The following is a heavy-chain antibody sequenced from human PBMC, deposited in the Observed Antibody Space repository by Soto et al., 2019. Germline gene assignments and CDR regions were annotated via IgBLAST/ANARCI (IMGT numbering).Heavy chain of an antibody. V-gene: IGHV3-30*03. J-gene: IGHJ6*02. CDR3: ARETYYDFWSGYYIYYYYGMDV. CDR2: ISYDGSNK. D-gene: IGHD3-3*01. Sequence: GGSLRLSCAASGFTFSSYGMHWVRQAPGKGLEWVAVISYDGSNKYYADSVKGRFTISRDNSKNTLYLQMNSLRAEDTAVYYCARETYYDFWSGYYIYYYYGMDVWGQGTTVTVSS. CDR1: GFTFSSYG.